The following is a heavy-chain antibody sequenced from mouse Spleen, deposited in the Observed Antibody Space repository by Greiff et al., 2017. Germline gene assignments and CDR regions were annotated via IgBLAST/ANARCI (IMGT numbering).Heavy chain of an antibody. J-gene: IGHJ4*01. V-gene: IGHV1-4*01. Sequence: VQLQQSGAELARPGASVKMSCKASGYTFTSYTMHWVKQRPGQGLEWIGYINPSSGYTKYNQKFKDKATLTADKSSSTAYMQLSSLTSEDSAVYYCASPNSLRRPYYAMDYWGQGTSVTVSS. CDR3: ASPNSLRRPYYAMDY. CDR1: GYTFTSYT. D-gene: IGHD1-2*01. CDR2: INPSSGYT.